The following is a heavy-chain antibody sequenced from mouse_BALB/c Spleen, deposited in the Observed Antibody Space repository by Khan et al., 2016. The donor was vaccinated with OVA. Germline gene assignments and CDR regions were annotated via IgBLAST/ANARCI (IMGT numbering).Heavy chain of an antibody. J-gene: IGHJ3*01. CDR3: ARGYFGNYEVAY. V-gene: IGHV1S132*01. CDR1: GYTFTNYW. Sequence: QVQLQQSGAELVKPGASVQLSCKTSGYTFTNYWIQWVKQRPGQGLGWIGQIFPGTGPTYSNENFTAKAPLTVDTSSSTAYMQLRSLTSEDSAVYFGARGYFGNYEVAYWGQGTLVTVSA. CDR2: IFPGTGPT. D-gene: IGHD2-1*01.